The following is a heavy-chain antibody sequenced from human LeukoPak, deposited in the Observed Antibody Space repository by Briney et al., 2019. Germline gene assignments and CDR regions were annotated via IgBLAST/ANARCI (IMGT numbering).Heavy chain of an antibody. D-gene: IGHD6-13*01. V-gene: IGHV1-46*01. CDR2: INPSGGST. CDR1: GYTFISNY. Sequence: ASVKVSCKASGYTFISNYIHWVRQAPGQGLEWMGIINPSGGSTDYAQKFQGRVTMTRDTSTTTVYMELSSLRSEDTAIYYCASETIAAAVTSFDYWGQGTLVTVSS. CDR3: ASETIAAAVTSFDY. J-gene: IGHJ4*02.